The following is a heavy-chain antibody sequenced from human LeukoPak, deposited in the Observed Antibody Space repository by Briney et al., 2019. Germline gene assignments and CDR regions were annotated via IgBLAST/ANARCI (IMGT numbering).Heavy chain of an antibody. V-gene: IGHV4-39*01. CDR1: GGSISSSSYY. D-gene: IGHD3-16*02. CDR3: ARHYDDVWGSYRP. CDR2: IYYSGST. J-gene: IGHJ5*02. Sequence: ETLSLTCTVSGGSISSSSYYWGWIRQPPGKGLEWIGSIYYSGSTYYNPSLKSRVTISVDTSKNQFSLKLGSVTAADTAVYYCARHYDDVWGSYRPWGQGTLVTVSS.